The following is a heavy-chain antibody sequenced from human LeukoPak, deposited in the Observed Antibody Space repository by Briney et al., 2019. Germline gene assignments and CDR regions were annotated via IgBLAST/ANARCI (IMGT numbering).Heavy chain of an antibody. Sequence: SETLSLTCAVSGGSISSGGYSWSWIRQPPGKGLEWIGYIYHSGSTYYNPSLKSRVTISVDRSKNQFSLKLSSVTAADTAVYYCASSPYYDFWSGYSSPNWFDPWGQGTLVTVSS. D-gene: IGHD3-3*01. J-gene: IGHJ5*02. V-gene: IGHV4-30-2*01. CDR2: IYHSGST. CDR1: GGSISSGGYS. CDR3: ASSPYYDFWSGYSSPNWFDP.